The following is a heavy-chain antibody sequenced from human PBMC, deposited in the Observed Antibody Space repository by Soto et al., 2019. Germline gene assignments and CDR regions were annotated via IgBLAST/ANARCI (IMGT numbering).Heavy chain of an antibody. D-gene: IGHD2-2*01. J-gene: IGHJ6*02. CDR1: GFTFSSYA. V-gene: IGHV3-30-3*01. CDR3: ARDDLSRYQLPLSYGMDV. Sequence: QVQLVESGGGVVQPGRSLRLSCAASGFTFSSYAMHWVRQAPGKGLEWVAVISYDGSNKYYADSVKGRFTISRDNSKNTLYLQMNSLRAEDTAVYYCARDDLSRYQLPLSYGMDVWGQGTTVTVSS. CDR2: ISYDGSNK.